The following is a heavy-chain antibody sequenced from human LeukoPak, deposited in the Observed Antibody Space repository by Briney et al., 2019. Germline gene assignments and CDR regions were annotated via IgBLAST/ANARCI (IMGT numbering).Heavy chain of an antibody. CDR2: IIPIFGTA. J-gene: IGHJ4*02. V-gene: IGHV1-69*06. Sequence: SVKVSCKASGGTFSSYAISWVRQAPGQGLEWMGGIIPIFGTANYAQKFQGRVTITADKSTSTAYMELSSLRSEDTAVYYCARAPLGPYYNISALGYWGQGTLVTVSS. CDR1: GGTFSSYA. D-gene: IGHD3-22*01. CDR3: ARAPLGPYYNISALGY.